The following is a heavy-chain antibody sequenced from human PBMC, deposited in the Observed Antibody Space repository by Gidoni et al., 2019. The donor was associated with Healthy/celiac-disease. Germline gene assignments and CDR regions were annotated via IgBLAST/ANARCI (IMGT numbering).Heavy chain of an antibody. J-gene: IGHJ1*01. CDR1: GVTFSSYS. D-gene: IGHD6-19*01. CDR2: ISSSSNYI. Sequence: EVQLVESGGGLVKPGGSLRLSCAASGVTFSSYSMNWVRQAPGKGLEWGSSISSSSNYIYYADSVKGRFTISRDNAKNSLYLQMNSLRAEDTAVYYCARDGIAVAGNFQHWGQGTLVTVSS. CDR3: ARDGIAVAGNFQH. V-gene: IGHV3-21*01.